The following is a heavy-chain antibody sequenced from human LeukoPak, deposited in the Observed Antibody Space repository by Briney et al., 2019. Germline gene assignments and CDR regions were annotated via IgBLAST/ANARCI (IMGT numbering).Heavy chain of an antibody. CDR1: GDSVSSNSAA. CDR3: AREKTYYYDSSGSYYFDY. J-gene: IGHJ4*02. Sequence: SQTLSLTCAISGDSVSSNSAAWNWIRRSPSRGLEWLGRTYYRSKWYNDYAVSVKSRITINPDTSKNQFSLQLNSVTPEDTAVYYCAREKTYYYDSSGSYYFDYWGQGTLVTVSS. CDR2: TYYRSKWYN. D-gene: IGHD3-22*01. V-gene: IGHV6-1*01.